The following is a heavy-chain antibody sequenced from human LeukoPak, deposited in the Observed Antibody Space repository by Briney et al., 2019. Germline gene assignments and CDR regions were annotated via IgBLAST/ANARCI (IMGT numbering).Heavy chain of an antibody. CDR1: GYTFTSYA. D-gene: IGHD5-18*01. V-gene: IGHV1-3*01. J-gene: IGHJ4*02. CDR2: INAGNGNT. CDR3: ARLSIQLWPGFDY. Sequence: GASVKVSCKASGYTFTSYAMHWERQAPGQRLEWMGWINAGNGNTKYSQKFQGRVTITRDTSASTAYMELSSLRSEDTAVYYCARLSIQLWPGFDYWGQGTLVTVSS.